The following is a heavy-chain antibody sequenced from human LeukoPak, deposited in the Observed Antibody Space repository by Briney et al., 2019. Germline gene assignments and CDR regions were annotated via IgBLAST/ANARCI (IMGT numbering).Heavy chain of an antibody. CDR1: GFTFSSYA. CDR2: ISYDGSNK. D-gene: IGHD7-27*01. V-gene: IGHV3-30-3*01. CDR3: ARAPDWGSPFDY. J-gene: IGHJ4*02. Sequence: GRSLRLSCAASGFTFSSYAMHWVRQAPGKGLEWVAVISYDGSNKYYADSVKGRFTISRDNSKNTLYLQMNSLRAEDTAVYYCARAPDWGSPFDYWGQGTLVTVSS.